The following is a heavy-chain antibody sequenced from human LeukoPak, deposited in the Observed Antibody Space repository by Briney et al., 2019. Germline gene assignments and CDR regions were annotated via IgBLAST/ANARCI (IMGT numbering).Heavy chain of an antibody. Sequence: PGGSLRLSCAASKFTFNDYYMTWVRQAPGKGPEGVAYMNQFGTEIKYLDSVKGRFTISRDNAKKSLYLWMNSLTADDTAVYYCERGPYYYEFWGQGSLVIVSS. CDR1: KFTFNDYY. D-gene: IGHD3/OR15-3a*01. CDR3: ERGPYYYEF. V-gene: IGHV3-7*04. CDR2: MNQFGTEI. J-gene: IGHJ4*02.